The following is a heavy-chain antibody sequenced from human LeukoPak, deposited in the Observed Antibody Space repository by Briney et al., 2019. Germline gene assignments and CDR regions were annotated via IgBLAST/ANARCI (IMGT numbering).Heavy chain of an antibody. CDR3: ARGGRSYDSHGKFDP. D-gene: IGHD5-18*01. CDR1: AGSISSHY. CDR2: IYSSGSS. V-gene: IGHV4-4*07. Sequence: SETLSLTCTVAAGSISSHYWSWVRQPAGKGLEWIGRIYSSGSSNYNPSLKSRVTMSVDTSRKQLSLQVRSVTAADTAVYYCARGGRSYDSHGKFDPWGQGTLVTVSS. J-gene: IGHJ5*02.